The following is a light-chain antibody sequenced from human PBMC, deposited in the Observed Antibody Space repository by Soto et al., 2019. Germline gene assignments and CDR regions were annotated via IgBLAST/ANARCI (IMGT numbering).Light chain of an antibody. Sequence: EIVMTQSPAPLSVSPGERATLSCRASQSVSINLAWYQQKPGQAPRLLIYGASTRATDIPARFSGSGSGTEFTLTISSLQSEDFAVYYCQQYNNWPRTFGQGTKVDIK. CDR3: QQYNNWPRT. CDR2: GAS. CDR1: QSVSIN. V-gene: IGKV3-15*01. J-gene: IGKJ1*01.